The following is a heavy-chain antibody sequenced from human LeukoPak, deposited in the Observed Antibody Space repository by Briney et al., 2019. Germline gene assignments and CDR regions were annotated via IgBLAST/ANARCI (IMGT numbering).Heavy chain of an antibody. D-gene: IGHD3-10*01. CDR2: IYSGGST. J-gene: IGHJ6*03. CDR1: GFTVSSNY. Sequence: PGGSLRLSCAASGFTVSSNYMSWVRQAPGKGLEWDSVIYSGGSTYYADSVKGRFTISRDNSKNTLYLQMNSLRAEDTAVYYCARSSGVTMVRGVRRYMDVWGKGTTVTISS. CDR3: ARSSGVTMVRGVRRYMDV. V-gene: IGHV3-53*01.